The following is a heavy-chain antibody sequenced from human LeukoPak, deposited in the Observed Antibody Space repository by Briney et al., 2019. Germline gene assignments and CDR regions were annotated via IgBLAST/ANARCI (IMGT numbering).Heavy chain of an antibody. Sequence: SETLSLTCTVSGGSISSGSYYWSWIRQPAGKGLEWIGRIYTSGSTNYNPSLKSRVTISVDTSKNQFSLKLSSVTAADTAAYYCARDFWSGYPFFWGQGTLVTVSS. V-gene: IGHV4-61*02. CDR1: GGSISSGSYY. CDR2: IYTSGST. D-gene: IGHD3-3*01. J-gene: IGHJ4*02. CDR3: ARDFWSGYPFF.